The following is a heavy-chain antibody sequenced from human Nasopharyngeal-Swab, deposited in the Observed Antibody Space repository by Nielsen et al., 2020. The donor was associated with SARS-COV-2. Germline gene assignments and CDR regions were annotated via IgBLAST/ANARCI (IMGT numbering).Heavy chain of an antibody. CDR2: INHSGST. D-gene: IGHD2-15*01. Sequence: SETLSLTCAVYGGSFSGYYWSWIRQPPGKGLEWIGEINHSGSTNYNPSLKSQVTISVDTSKNQFSLKLSSVTAADTAVYYCAREGGYCSGGSCYRYGAFDIWGQGTMVTVSS. CDR3: AREGGYCSGGSCYRYGAFDI. V-gene: IGHV4-34*01. CDR1: GGSFSGYY. J-gene: IGHJ3*02.